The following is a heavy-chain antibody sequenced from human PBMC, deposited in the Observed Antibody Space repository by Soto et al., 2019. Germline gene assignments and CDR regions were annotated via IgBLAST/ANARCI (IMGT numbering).Heavy chain of an antibody. CDR3: AKYTTYYDFWSGFNDY. D-gene: IGHD3-3*01. Sequence: GGSLRLSCEASGFTFSSYAMRWVRQAPGKGLEWVSVISGSGGTTYYADSVSGRFTISRDNSKNTLYLHMNSLRAEDTAVYYCAKYTTYYDFWSGFNDYWGQGILVTVSS. CDR1: GFTFSSYA. J-gene: IGHJ4*02. V-gene: IGHV3-23*01. CDR2: ISGSGGTT.